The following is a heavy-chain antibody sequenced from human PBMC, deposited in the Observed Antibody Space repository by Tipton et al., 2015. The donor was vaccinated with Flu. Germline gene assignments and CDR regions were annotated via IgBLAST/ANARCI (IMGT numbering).Heavy chain of an antibody. CDR2: LYYSGST. D-gene: IGHD4-23*01. CDR1: GDSMTSSRYY. J-gene: IGHJ3*02. V-gene: IGHV4-39*07. Sequence: TLSLTCSVSGDSMTSSRYYWGWIRQPPGKGLEWIANLYYSGSTYYNPSLKSRVTISMDTSKSHFFLRLTSVTAADTAVYYCARDAGDFGGNPLAFDIWGQGTMVTVSS. CDR3: ARDAGDFGGNPLAFDI.